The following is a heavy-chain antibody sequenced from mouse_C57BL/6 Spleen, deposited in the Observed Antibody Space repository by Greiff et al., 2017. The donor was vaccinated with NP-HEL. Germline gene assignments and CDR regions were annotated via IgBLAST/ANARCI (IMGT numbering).Heavy chain of an antibody. CDR2: ISDGGSYT. D-gene: IGHD1-1*01. V-gene: IGHV5-4*01. CDR1: GFTFSSYA. CDR3: ARDGGKTTGNY. Sequence: EVHLVESGGGLVKPGGSLKLSCAASGFTFSSYAMSWVRQTPEKRLEWVATISDGGSYTYYPDNVKGRFTISRDNAKNNLYLQMSHLKSEDTAMYYCARDGGKTTGNYWGQGTSVTVSS. J-gene: IGHJ4*01.